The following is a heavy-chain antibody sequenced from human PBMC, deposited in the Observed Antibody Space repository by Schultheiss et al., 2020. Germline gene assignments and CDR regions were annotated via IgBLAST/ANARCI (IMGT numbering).Heavy chain of an antibody. CDR1: GFTFSSYG. CDR3: AKKGHIVVVTAISK. D-gene: IGHD2-21*02. Sequence: GGSLRLSCAASGFTFSSYGMHWVRQAPGKGLEWVAVIWYDGSNKYYADSVKGRFTISRDNSKNTLYLQMNSLRAEDTAVYYCAKKGHIVVVTAISKWGQGTLVTVSS. J-gene: IGHJ4*02. CDR2: IWYDGSNK. V-gene: IGHV3-33*06.